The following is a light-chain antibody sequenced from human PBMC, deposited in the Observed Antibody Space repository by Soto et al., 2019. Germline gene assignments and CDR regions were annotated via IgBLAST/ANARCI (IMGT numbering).Light chain of an antibody. CDR1: SGHSSYA. Sequence: QSVLTQSPSASASLGASVKLTCTLNSGHSSYAVAWHQQQPEKGPRYLMKVNSDGSHNKGDGIPHRFSGSSSGAERYLTISSLQSDDEADYYCQTWGTGFQVFGGGTQLTVL. CDR3: QTWGTGFQV. J-gene: IGLJ3*02. CDR2: VNSDGSH. V-gene: IGLV4-69*01.